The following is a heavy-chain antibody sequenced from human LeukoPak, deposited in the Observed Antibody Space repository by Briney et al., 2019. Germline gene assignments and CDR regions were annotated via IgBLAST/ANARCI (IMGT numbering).Heavy chain of an antibody. CDR2: ISGSDTST. CDR1: GSTFSSYA. CDR3: ARDGPIAAAGNYYYYGMDV. Sequence: PGGSLRLSCVASGSTFSSYAMSWVRQAPGKGLEWVSLISGSDTSTYYADSVKGRFTISRHNSKNTLYLQMNSLRAEDTAVYYCARDGPIAAAGNYYYYGMDVWGQGTTVTVSS. V-gene: IGHV3-23*01. D-gene: IGHD6-13*01. J-gene: IGHJ6*02.